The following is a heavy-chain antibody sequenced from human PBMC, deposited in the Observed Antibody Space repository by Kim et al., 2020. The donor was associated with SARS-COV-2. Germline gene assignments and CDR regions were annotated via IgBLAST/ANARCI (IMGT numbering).Heavy chain of an antibody. CDR3: ARTSGDYRTFFDC. D-gene: IGHD4-17*01. Sequence: YNPSLKSRVTISVDTSKNQFSLKLSSVTAADTAVYYCARTSGDYRTFFDCWGQGTLVTVSS. J-gene: IGHJ4*02. V-gene: IGHV4-39*01.